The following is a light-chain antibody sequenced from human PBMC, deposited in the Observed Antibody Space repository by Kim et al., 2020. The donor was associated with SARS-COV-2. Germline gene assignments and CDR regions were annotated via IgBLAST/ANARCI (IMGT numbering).Light chain of an antibody. CDR2: RNN. V-gene: IGLV1-47*01. Sequence: GQRVNISCSGSSSNIGSNSVDWYQQLPGTAPKLLIYRNNQRPSGVPDRFSGSKSGTSASLAITGLRSEDEADYYCAAWDDSLSGWVFGGGTQLTVL. CDR1: SSNIGSNS. J-gene: IGLJ3*02. CDR3: AAWDDSLSGWV.